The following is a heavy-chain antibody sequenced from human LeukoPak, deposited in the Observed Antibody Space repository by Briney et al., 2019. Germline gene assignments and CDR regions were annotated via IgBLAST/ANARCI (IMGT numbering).Heavy chain of an antibody. J-gene: IGHJ4*02. V-gene: IGHV3-23*01. Sequence: PGGSLRLSCAASGFTFSSYAMSWVRQAPGKGLEWVSAISGSGGSTYYADFVKGRFTISRDNSKNTLYLQMNSLRAEDTAVYHCAKSEYCTNGVCYNGIVDYWGQGTLVTVSS. CDR1: GFTFSSYA. CDR2: ISGSGGST. D-gene: IGHD2-8*01. CDR3: AKSEYCTNGVCYNGIVDY.